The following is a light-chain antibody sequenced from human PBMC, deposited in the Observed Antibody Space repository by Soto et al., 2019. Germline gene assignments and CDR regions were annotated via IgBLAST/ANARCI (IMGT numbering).Light chain of an antibody. J-gene: IGKJ4*01. CDR1: QGIAPY. Sequence: DVQMTQSPSSLSAFVGDRVTITCRASQGIAPYLAWFQQKPGKVPKLLIYATSTLQSGVPSRFSGSGSGTDCTLTISSLQPEDVRTYYCQKYNSAPLTFGGGTKVEIK. V-gene: IGKV1-27*01. CDR3: QKYNSAPLT. CDR2: ATS.